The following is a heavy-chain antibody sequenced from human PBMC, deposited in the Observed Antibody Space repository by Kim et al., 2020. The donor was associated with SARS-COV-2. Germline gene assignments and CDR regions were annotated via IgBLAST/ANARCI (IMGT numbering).Heavy chain of an antibody. D-gene: IGHD3-22*01. CDR2: ISPNNGDT. Sequence: ASVKVSCKASGYSFTGDYMDWVRQAPGQGLEWMGWISPNNGDTGYAQKFQGRVTMTRDTSISTAYMELSSLRSDDTAVYYCARRGRGYYYDYWGQGALVTVSS. V-gene: IGHV1-2*02. CDR3: ARRGRGYYYDY. CDR1: GYSFTGDY. J-gene: IGHJ4*02.